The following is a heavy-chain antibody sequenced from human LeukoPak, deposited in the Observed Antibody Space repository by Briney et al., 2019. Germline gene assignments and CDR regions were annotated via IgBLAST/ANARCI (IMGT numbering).Heavy chain of an antibody. J-gene: IGHJ5*02. Sequence: GGSLRPSCTASGFTFSSYWMSWVRQAPGKGLEWVANIKQDGSAKYYVDSVKDRFTISRDNAKNSLYLQMNSLRAEDTAVYYCAQEHVDSSGYYYVPNWFDPWGQGTLVIVSS. V-gene: IGHV3-7*01. CDR2: IKQDGSAK. CDR3: AQEHVDSSGYYYVPNWFDP. D-gene: IGHD3-22*01. CDR1: GFTFSSYW.